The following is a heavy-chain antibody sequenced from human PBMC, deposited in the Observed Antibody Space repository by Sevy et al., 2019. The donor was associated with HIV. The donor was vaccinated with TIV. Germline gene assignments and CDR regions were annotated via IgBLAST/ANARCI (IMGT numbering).Heavy chain of an antibody. CDR1: GGSISSYY. D-gene: IGHD2-2*01. V-gene: IGHV4-59*01. Sequence: SETLSLTCTVSGGSISSYYWKWIRQPPGKGLEWIGYMDYSGSSSYNPSLKGRVSISLDTPKNQFSLKLTSVTAADTAVYYCARAGGSTDWGIDVWGQGTTVTVSS. J-gene: IGHJ6*02. CDR3: ARAGGSTDWGIDV. CDR2: MDYSGSS.